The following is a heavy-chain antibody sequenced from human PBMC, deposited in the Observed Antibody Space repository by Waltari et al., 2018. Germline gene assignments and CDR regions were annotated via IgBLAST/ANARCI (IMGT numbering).Heavy chain of an antibody. V-gene: IGHV3-53*01. CDR3: ATWTGGSLGAFDN. CDR1: GFTVGHNY. CDR2: IYSGGDT. Sequence: EVQLVESGGGLIQPGGSLRLSCGVSGFTVGHNYIGWVRQAPGKGLEWVSVIYSGGDTYDADAVRGRFTISRDNSKNTLYLQMNSLRVEDTALYYCATWTGGSLGAFDNWGQGTMVTVSS. D-gene: IGHD7-27*01. J-gene: IGHJ3*02.